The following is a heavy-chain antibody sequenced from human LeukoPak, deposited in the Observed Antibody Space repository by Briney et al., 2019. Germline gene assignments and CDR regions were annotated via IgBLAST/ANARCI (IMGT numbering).Heavy chain of an antibody. Sequence: GGSLRLSCAASGFTFSDYYMSWIRQAPGKGLEWVSYISSSGSNIYYADSVKGRFTISRDNAKNSLYLQMNSLRAEDTAVYYCARDDGYCSGGSCYPHFDYWGQGTLVTVSS. V-gene: IGHV3-11*01. CDR2: ISSSGSNI. CDR1: GFTFSDYY. CDR3: ARDDGYCSGGSCYPHFDY. J-gene: IGHJ4*02. D-gene: IGHD2-15*01.